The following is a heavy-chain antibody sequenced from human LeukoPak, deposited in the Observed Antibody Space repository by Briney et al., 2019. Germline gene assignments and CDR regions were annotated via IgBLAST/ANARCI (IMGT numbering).Heavy chain of an antibody. Sequence: PSETLSLTCAVYGGSFSGYYWSWIRQPPGKGLEWIGEINHSGSTNYNPSLKSRVTISVDTSKNQFSLKLSSVTAADTAVYYCARKVKLLLPPRSGQYYYYMDVWGKGTTVTVSS. V-gene: IGHV4-34*01. J-gene: IGHJ6*03. CDR2: INHSGST. CDR1: GGSFSGYY. D-gene: IGHD2-15*01. CDR3: ARKVKLLLPPRSGQYYYYMDV.